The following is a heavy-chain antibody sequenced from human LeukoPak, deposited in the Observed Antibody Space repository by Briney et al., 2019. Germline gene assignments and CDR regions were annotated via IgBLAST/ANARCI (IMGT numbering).Heavy chain of an antibody. D-gene: IGHD2-21*02. CDR1: GFTFSSYA. J-gene: IGHJ4*02. CDR2: ISGSGGST. CDR3: AKDKGRHIVVVTANFDY. Sequence: GGSLRLSCAASGFTFSSYAVSWVRQAPGKGLEWVSAISGSGGSTYYADSVKGRFTISRDNSKNTLYLQMNSLRAEDTAVYYCAKDKGRHIVVVTANFDYWGQGTLVTVSS. V-gene: IGHV3-23*01.